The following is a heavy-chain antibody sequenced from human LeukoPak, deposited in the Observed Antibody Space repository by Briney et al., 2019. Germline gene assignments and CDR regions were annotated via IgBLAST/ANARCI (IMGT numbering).Heavy chain of an antibody. CDR2: INASGGST. CDR3: ARVRGHGDMIDY. V-gene: IGHV1-46*01. Sequence: ASVKVSRKASGYIFTTYFMHWVRQAPGQGLEWMGFINASGGSTGYSQKFQGRVTMTRDTSTSKVYMALSSLRSEDTAVYYCARVRGHGDMIDYWGQGTLVTVSS. CDR1: GYIFTTYF. D-gene: IGHD3-10*01. J-gene: IGHJ4*02.